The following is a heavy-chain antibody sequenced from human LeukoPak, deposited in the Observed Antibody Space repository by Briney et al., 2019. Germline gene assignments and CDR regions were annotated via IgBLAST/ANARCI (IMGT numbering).Heavy chain of an antibody. CDR2: IYYSGST. D-gene: IGHD3-22*01. V-gene: IGHV4-59*01. CDR1: GGSISSYY. J-gene: IGHJ4*02. Sequence: SETLSLTCTVSGGSISSYYWSWIRQPPRKGLEWIGYIYYSGSTNYNPSLKSRVTISVDTSKNQFSLKLSSVTAADTAVYYCARGGYDSSGYFFDYWGQGTLVTVSS. CDR3: ARGGYDSSGYFFDY.